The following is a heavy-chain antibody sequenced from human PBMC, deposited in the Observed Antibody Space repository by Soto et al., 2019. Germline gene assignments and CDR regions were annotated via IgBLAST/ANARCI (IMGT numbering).Heavy chain of an antibody. CDR2: IWYDGSNK. V-gene: IGHV3-33*01. Sequence: QVQLVESGGGVVQPGRSLRLSCAASGFTFSSYGMHWVRQAPGKGLEWVAVIWYDGSNKYYADSVKGRFTISRDNSKNTLYLQMNSLRAEDTAVYYCARDLVVPADRGGYFDYWGQGTLVTVYS. J-gene: IGHJ4*02. D-gene: IGHD2-2*01. CDR3: ARDLVVPADRGGYFDY. CDR1: GFTFSSYG.